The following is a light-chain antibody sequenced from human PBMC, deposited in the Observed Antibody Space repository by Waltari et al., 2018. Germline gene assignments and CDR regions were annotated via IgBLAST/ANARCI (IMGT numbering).Light chain of an antibody. CDR1: RSNIGSNY. CDR2: RNN. Sequence: QSVLTQPPSASGTPGQRVTISCSGSRSNIGSNYVYWYQQVPGTAPKLLIYRNNQRPSGVPDRFSGSKSGTSASLAISRLRSEDEVDYYCAAWDDSLSGRVFGGGTKVTVL. V-gene: IGLV1-47*01. J-gene: IGLJ3*02. CDR3: AAWDDSLSGRV.